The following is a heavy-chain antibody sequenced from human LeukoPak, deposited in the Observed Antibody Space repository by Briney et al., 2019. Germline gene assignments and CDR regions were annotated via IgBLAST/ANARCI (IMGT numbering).Heavy chain of an antibody. D-gene: IGHD3-16*02. CDR1: GFTFSSYA. CDR3: AKVFDYDYVWGSYRYGPFDY. V-gene: IGHV3-23*01. Sequence: GGSLRLSCAASGFTFSSYAMSWVRRAPGKGLEWVSAISGSGGSTYYADSVKGRFTISRDNSKNTLYLQMNSLRAEDTAVYYCAKVFDYDYVWGSYRYGPFDYWGQGTLVTVSS. CDR2: ISGSGGST. J-gene: IGHJ4*02.